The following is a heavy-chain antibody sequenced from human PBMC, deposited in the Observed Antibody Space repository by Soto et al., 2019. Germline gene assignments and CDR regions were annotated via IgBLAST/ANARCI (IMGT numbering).Heavy chain of an antibody. V-gene: IGHV3-33*05. CDR3: ARWGTTGGLDV. J-gene: IGHJ4*02. CDR1: GFTFRSYV. Sequence: QVQLVESGGGVVQPGTSLRLSCVGSGFTFRSYVIHWVRQAPGKGLEWVALTSYDGSNNFYGDSVKGRFTISRHNSRNTVELPMDSLRFEDTALYYCARWGTTGGLDVWGQGTRVSVSS. D-gene: IGHD3-16*01. CDR2: TSYDGSNN.